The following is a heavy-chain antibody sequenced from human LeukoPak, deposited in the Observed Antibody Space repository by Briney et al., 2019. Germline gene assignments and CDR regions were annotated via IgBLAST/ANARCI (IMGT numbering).Heavy chain of an antibody. J-gene: IGHJ1*01. CDR3: AKDLAAAGTETALFQR. CDR1: GFTFDDYA. CDR2: ISWNSGSI. V-gene: IGHV3-9*01. Sequence: PGGSLRLSCAASGFTFDDYAMHWVRQAPGKGLEWVSGISWNSGSIGYADSVKGRFTISRDNAKNSLYLQMNSLRAEDTALYYCAKDLAAAGTETALFQRWGQGTLVTVSS. D-gene: IGHD6-13*01.